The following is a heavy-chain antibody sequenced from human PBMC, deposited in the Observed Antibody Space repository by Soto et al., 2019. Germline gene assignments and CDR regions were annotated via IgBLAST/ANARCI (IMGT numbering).Heavy chain of an antibody. V-gene: IGHV3-30*18. CDR3: AKDFGAWSDS. CDR2: ISYDGTDK. Sequence: QVHLVESGGGVVQPGRSLTISCVGSGFAFSTYGMHWVRQAPAKGLEWEALISYDGTDKYYADSVKGRFSISRDNSKQTLSLQMDSLRPEDTAVYYCAKDFGAWSDSWGQGTLVNVSS. J-gene: IGHJ5*02. CDR1: GFAFSTYG. D-gene: IGHD6-19*01.